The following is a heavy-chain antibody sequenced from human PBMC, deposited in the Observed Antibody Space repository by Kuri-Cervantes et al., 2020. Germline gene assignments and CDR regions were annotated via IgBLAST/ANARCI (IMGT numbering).Heavy chain of an antibody. V-gene: IGHV3-7*01. CDR3: ASGDYVRGAFDI. J-gene: IGHJ3*02. D-gene: IGHD4-17*01. Sequence: GGSLRLSCAASGFTFSSYAMSWVRQVPGKGLEWVANIKQDGSEKYYVDSVKGRFTISRDNAKNSLYLQMNSLRAEDTAVYYCASGDYVRGAFDIWGQGTMVTVSS. CDR2: IKQDGSEK. CDR1: GFTFSSYA.